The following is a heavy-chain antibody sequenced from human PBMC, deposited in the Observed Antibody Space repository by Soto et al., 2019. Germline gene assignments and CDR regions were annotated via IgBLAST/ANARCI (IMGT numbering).Heavy chain of an antibody. CDR1: GFTFSSYA. J-gene: IGHJ4*02. CDR3: ARYDSLKIYDILTGYSPQIDYFDY. D-gene: IGHD3-9*01. V-gene: IGHV3-23*01. Sequence: GGSLRLSCAASGFTFSSYAMSWVRQAPGKGLEWVSAISGSGGSTYYADSVKGRFTISRDNAKNTLYLQMNSLRAEDAAVYYCARYDSLKIYDILTGYSPQIDYFDYWGQGTLVTVSS. CDR2: ISGSGGST.